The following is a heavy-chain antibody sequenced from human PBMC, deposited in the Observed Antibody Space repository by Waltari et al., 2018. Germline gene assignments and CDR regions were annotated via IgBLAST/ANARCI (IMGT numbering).Heavy chain of an antibody. CDR2: ISWNSGSI. CDR3: AKDYGGNSGNAFDI. CDR1: GFTFDDYA. V-gene: IGHV3-9*03. Sequence: EVQLVESGGGLVQPGRSLRLSCAASGFTFDDYAMHWVRQAPGKGLWGVSGISWNSGSIGYADSVKGRFTISRDNAKNSLYLQMNSLRAEDMALYYCAKDYGGNSGNAFDIWGQGTMVTVSS. J-gene: IGHJ3*02. D-gene: IGHD4-17*01.